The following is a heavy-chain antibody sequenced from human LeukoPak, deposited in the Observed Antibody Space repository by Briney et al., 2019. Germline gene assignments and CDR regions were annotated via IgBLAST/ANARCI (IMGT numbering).Heavy chain of an antibody. V-gene: IGHV3-7*03. CDR2: IKQDGSEK. J-gene: IGHJ6*04. D-gene: IGHD6-13*01. CDR3: ARDSSSWYYYYYGMDV. CDR1: GFTFSSYW. Sequence: GGSLRLSCAASGFTFSSYWMSWVRRAPGKGLEWVANIKQDGSEKYYVDSVKGRFTISRDNAKNSLYLQMNSLRAEDTAVYYCARDSSSWYYYYYGMDVWGKGTTVTVSS.